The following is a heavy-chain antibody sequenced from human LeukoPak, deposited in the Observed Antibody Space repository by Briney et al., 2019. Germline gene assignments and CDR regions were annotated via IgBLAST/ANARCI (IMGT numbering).Heavy chain of an antibody. Sequence: PGGSLRLSCAASGFTFDDYGMSWVRQAPGKGLEWGSGINWNGGSTGYAESVKGRFTISRDNAKNSLYLQMNSLRAEDTALYYCARDLYDYYGSGSYSGYWGQGTLVTVSS. CDR3: ARDLYDYYGSGSYSGY. CDR2: INWNGGST. CDR1: GFTFDDYG. D-gene: IGHD3-10*01. J-gene: IGHJ4*02. V-gene: IGHV3-20*04.